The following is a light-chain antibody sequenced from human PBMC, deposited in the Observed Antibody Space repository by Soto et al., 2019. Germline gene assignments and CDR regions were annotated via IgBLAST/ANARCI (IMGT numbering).Light chain of an antibody. CDR3: QHYNNWPFT. J-gene: IGKJ3*01. Sequence: VMTQSPATLAVSPGERATLSCRASQAVSSNLAWYQQKPGQAPRLLIYAASTRAAGIPDRFSGSGSGTGFTLTITSLQSEDFEVYYCQHYNNWPFTFGPGTKVDSK. CDR1: QAVSSN. V-gene: IGKV3-15*01. CDR2: AAS.